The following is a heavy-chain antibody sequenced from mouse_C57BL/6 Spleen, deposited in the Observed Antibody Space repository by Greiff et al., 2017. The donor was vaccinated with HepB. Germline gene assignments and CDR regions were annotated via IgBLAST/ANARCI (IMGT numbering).Heavy chain of an antibody. CDR2: IGPNSGGT. D-gene: IGHD1-1*01. J-gene: IGHJ2*01. V-gene: IGHV1-72*01. Sequence: QVQLKQPGAELVKPGASVKLSCKASGYTFTSYWMHWVKQRPGRGLEWIGRIGPNSGGTKYNEKFKSKATLTVGKPSSTAYMQLSSLTSEDSAVYYCARRYYGSSYYFDYWGQGTTLTVSS. CDR3: ARRYYGSSYYFDY. CDR1: GYTFTSYW.